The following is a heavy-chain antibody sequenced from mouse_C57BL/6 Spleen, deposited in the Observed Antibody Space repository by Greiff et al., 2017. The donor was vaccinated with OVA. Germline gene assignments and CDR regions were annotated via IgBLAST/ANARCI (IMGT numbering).Heavy chain of an antibody. CDR1: GFTFSSYG. Sequence: EVKLMESGGDLVKPGGSLKLSCAASGFTFSSYGMSWVRQTPDKRLEWVATISSGGSYTYYPDSVKGRFTISRDNAKNTLYLQMSSLKSEDTAMYYCARHKGNDWGQWTLVTVSA. J-gene: IGHJ3*01. V-gene: IGHV5-6*01. CDR3: ARHKGND. D-gene: IGHD2-1*01. CDR2: ISSGGSYT.